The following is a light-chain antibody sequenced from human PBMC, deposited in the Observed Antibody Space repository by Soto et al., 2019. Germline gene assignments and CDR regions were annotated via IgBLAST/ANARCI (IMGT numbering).Light chain of an antibody. V-gene: IGLV1-47*01. CDR3: AAWDDSLSGPNWV. Sequence: QSVLTQPPSASGTPGQRVTISCSGSSSNIGSNYVYWYQQLPGTAPKLLIYRNNQRPSGVPDRFSGSNSGTSASLAISGLRSEDEADYYCAAWDDSLSGPNWVFGGGTKLTVL. CDR1: SSNIGSNY. CDR2: RNN. J-gene: IGLJ3*02.